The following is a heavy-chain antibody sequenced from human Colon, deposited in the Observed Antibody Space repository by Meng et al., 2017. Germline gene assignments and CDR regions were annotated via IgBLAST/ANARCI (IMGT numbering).Heavy chain of an antibody. D-gene: IGHD6-13*01. CDR1: GGSISSGDYY. J-gene: IGHJ4*02. Sequence: VPLQKQGPGLLPPSQTLSLTCTVSGGSISSGDYYWSWIRQPPGKGLEWIGYIYYSGSTYYNPSLKSRVTLSADTSKNQFSLKLTSVTAADTAVYYCARDRSSNWPFDIWGQGTLVTVSS. CDR2: IYYSGST. V-gene: IGHV4-30-4*01. CDR3: ARDRSSNWPFDI.